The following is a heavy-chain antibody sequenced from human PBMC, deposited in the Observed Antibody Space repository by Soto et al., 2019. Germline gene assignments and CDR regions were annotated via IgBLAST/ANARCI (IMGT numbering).Heavy chain of an antibody. V-gene: IGHV1-46*01. CDR1: GYTFTSYY. CDR2: INPSAGST. CDR3: ARSPDPYSGSSHWFDP. Sequence: QVQLVQSGAEVKKPGASVKVSCKASGYTFTSYYMHWVRQAPGQGLEWMGIINPSAGSTSYAQKFQGRVTMTRDTSTSTVYMELSSLRSEDTAVYYCARSPDPYSGSSHWFDPWGQGTLVTVSS. J-gene: IGHJ5*02. D-gene: IGHD6-6*01.